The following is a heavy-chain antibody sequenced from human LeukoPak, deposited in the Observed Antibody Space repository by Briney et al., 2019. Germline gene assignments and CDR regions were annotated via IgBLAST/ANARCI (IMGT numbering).Heavy chain of an antibody. CDR3: ARYCSGSSCFHYGMDV. CDR1: GYNFINHW. D-gene: IGHD2-15*01. J-gene: IGHJ6*02. V-gene: IGHV5-51*01. CDR2: IYPGDSGT. Sequence: GESLKISCKGSGYNFINHWIGWVRQMPGKGLEWMGIIYPGDSGTRYSPSFQGQVTISDDKSISTAYLQWSSLKASDTAMYYCARYCSGSSCFHYGMDVWGQGTTVTVSS.